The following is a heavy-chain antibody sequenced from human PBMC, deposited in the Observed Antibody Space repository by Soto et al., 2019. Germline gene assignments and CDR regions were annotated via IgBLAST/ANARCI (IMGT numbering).Heavy chain of an antibody. Sequence: ASVKVSCKASGYTFTSYAMQWVRQAPGQRLEWMGWINAGNGNTKYSQKFQGRVTITRDTSASTAYMELSSLRSEDTAVYYCAREDGERAFDIWGQGTMVTVSS. CDR2: INAGNGNT. CDR3: AREDGERAFDI. D-gene: IGHD4-17*01. CDR1: GYTFTSYA. V-gene: IGHV1-3*01. J-gene: IGHJ3*02.